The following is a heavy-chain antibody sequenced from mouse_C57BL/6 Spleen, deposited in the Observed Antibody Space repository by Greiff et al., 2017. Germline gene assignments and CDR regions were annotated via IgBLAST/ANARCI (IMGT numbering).Heavy chain of an antibody. Sequence: VQLQQPGAELVRPGSSVKLSCKASGYTFTSYWMHWVKQRPIQGLEWIGNIDPSDSETHYNQKFKDKATLTVDKSSSTAYMQLSSLTSEDSAVYYCARGGYGSNYAMDYWGQGTSVTVSS. CDR2: IDPSDSET. CDR1: GYTFTSYW. V-gene: IGHV1-52*01. J-gene: IGHJ4*01. D-gene: IGHD1-1*01. CDR3: ARGGYGSNYAMDY.